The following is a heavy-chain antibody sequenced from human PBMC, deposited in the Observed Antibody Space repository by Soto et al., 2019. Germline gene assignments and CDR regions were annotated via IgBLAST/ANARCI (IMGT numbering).Heavy chain of an antibody. V-gene: IGHV3-21*01. J-gene: IGHJ5*02. D-gene: IGHD2-2*01. CDR2: ISRSRSYI. CDR3: ARDLADIVLVPAADAGAFDP. Sequence: APGKGLEWVSSISRSRSYIYYADSVKGRFTISRDNAKNSLYLQMNSLRAEDTAVYYCARDLADIVLVPAADAGAFDPWGQGTLVTVSS.